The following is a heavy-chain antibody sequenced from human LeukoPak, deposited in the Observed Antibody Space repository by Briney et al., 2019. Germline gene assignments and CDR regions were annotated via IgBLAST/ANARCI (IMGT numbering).Heavy chain of an antibody. D-gene: IGHD4-11*01. Sequence: SETLSLTCTVSGGSISSYYWSWIRQPPGKGLEWIGYIYYSGSTNYNPSLKSRVTISVDTSKNQFSLKLSSVTAADTAVYYCARHGGTRVTLVQVYYFDYWGQGTLVTVSS. CDR3: ARHGGTRVTLVQVYYFDY. V-gene: IGHV4-59*08. CDR2: IYYSGST. J-gene: IGHJ4*02. CDR1: GGSISSYY.